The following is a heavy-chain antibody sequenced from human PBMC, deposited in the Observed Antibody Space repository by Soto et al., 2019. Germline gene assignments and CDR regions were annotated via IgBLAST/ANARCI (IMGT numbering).Heavy chain of an antibody. CDR1: GGSFSGYY. CDR2: INHSGST. J-gene: IGHJ4*02. D-gene: IGHD3-10*02. Sequence: ASETLSLTCAVYGGSFSGYYWSWIRQPPGKGLEWIGEINHSGSTNYNPSLKSRVTISVDTSKNQFSLKLSSVTAADTAVYYCASLSGDGSMRYFDYWGQGTLVTVYS. V-gene: IGHV4-34*01. CDR3: ASLSGDGSMRYFDY.